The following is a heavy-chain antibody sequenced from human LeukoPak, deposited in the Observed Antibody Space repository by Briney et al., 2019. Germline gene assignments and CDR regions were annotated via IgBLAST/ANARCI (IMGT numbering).Heavy chain of an antibody. V-gene: IGHV4/OR15-8*02. Sequence: SETLSLTCGVSGGSISGTNWWSWVRQPPGQGLEWIGEISLAGQANYNPSLNGRVTMSLDKSSNQLSLRLTSVTAADTATYFCSRESGPFCPFGYWGQGALVIVSS. CDR1: GGSISGTNW. J-gene: IGHJ4*02. D-gene: IGHD1-26*01. CDR2: ISLAGQA. CDR3: SRESGPFCPFGY.